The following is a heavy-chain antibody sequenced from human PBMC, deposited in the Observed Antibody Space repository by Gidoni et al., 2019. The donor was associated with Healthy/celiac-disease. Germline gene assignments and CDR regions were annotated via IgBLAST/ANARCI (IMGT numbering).Heavy chain of an antibody. CDR2: IIPIFGTT. D-gene: IGHD3-16*02. V-gene: IGHV1-69*01. Sequence: QVQLVQSGAVVKKPGSSVKVSCKASGGTFSSYAISWVRQAPGQGLGWMGGIIPIFGTTNYAQKFQGRVTITADESTGTAYMELSSLRSEDTAVYYCARVSDYYYGMDVWGQGTTVTVSS. J-gene: IGHJ6*02. CDR1: GGTFSSYA. CDR3: ARVSDYYYGMDV.